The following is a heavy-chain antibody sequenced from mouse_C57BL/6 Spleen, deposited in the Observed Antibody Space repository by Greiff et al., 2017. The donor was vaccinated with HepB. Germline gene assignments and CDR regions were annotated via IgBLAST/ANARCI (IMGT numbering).Heavy chain of an antibody. D-gene: IGHD2-5*01. CDR1: GYTFTSYW. CDR2: IHPNSGST. J-gene: IGHJ3*01. Sequence: QVQLQQSGAELVKPGASVKLSCKASGYTFTSYWMHWVKQRPGQGLEWIGMIHPNSGSTNYNEKFKSKATLTVDKSSSTAYMQLSSLTSEDSAVYYCARSRDYSNTGAYWGQGTLVTVSA. CDR3: ARSRDYSNTGAY. V-gene: IGHV1-64*01.